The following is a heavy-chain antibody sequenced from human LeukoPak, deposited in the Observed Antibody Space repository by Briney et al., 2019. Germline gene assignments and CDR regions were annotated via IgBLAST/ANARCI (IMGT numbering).Heavy chain of an antibody. D-gene: IGHD3-10*01. V-gene: IGHV4-61*02. Sequence: SQTLSLTCTLSGGSISSGSYYWSWIRQPAGKGLEWIGRIYTSGSTNYNPSLKSRVTISVDTSKNQFSLKLSSVTAADTAVYYCARDLAGSGSYDYWGQGTLVTVSS. J-gene: IGHJ4*02. CDR2: IYTSGST. CDR3: ARDLAGSGSYDY. CDR1: GGSISSGSYY.